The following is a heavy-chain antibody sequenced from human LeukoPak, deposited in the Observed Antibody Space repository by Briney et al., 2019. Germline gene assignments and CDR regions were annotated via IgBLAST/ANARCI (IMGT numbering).Heavy chain of an antibody. D-gene: IGHD3-10*01. CDR2: IYTSGST. CDR1: GGSISSGSYY. Sequence: SETLSLTCTVSGGSISSGSYYWSWLRQPAGKGLEWIGRIYTSGSTNYNPSLKSRVTISVATSKNQFSLKLSSVTAADTAVYYCARDRGVRTYYYMDVWGKGTTVTVSS. V-gene: IGHV4-61*02. CDR3: ARDRGVRTYYYMDV. J-gene: IGHJ6*03.